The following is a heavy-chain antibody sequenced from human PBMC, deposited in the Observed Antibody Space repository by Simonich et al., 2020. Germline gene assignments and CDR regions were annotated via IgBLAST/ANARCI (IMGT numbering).Heavy chain of an antibody. J-gene: IGHJ6*02. CDR1: GFTFSSYE. D-gene: IGHD6-13*01. CDR2: SSSSGSPI. Sequence: EVQLVESGGGLVQPVGSLKLSCAASGFTFSSYEWNWVRQAPVMRLEWLSYSSSSGSPIYYADSVKGRFTIARDNAKNSLYLQMNSLRAEDTAVYYCASPIAAAGTSYYYYYGMDVWGQGTTVTVSS. V-gene: IGHV3-48*03. CDR3: ASPIAAAGTSYYYYYGMDV.